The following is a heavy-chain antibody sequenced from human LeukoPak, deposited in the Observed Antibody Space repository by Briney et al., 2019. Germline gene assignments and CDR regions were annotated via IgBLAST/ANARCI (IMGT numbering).Heavy chain of an antibody. CDR1: GSISNY. J-gene: IGHJ4*02. Sequence: SETLSLTCTVSGSISNYWSWIRQPPGKGLEWIGHSYYTWSPNYNPSLKSRVTISVDTPKNQFSLKLSSVTAADTAVYYCAGVRSTVGWRSFDYWGQGTLVTVSS. CDR3: AGVRSTVGWRSFDY. V-gene: IGHV4-59*08. D-gene: IGHD4-23*01. CDR2: SYYTWSP.